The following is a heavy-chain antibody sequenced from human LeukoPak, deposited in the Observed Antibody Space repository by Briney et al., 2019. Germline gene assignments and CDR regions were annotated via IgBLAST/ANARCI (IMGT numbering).Heavy chain of an antibody. CDR1: GGSISSYY. J-gene: IGHJ6*04. CDR3: ARDKGYFDWLLARYYYYGMDV. CDR2: IYYSGST. D-gene: IGHD3-9*01. Sequence: SETLSLTCTVSGGSISSYYWGWIRQPPGKGLEWIGYIYYSGSTNYNPSLKSRVTISVDTSKNQFSLKLSSVTAADTAVYYCARDKGYFDWLLARYYYYGMDVWGKGTTVTVSS. V-gene: IGHV4-59*01.